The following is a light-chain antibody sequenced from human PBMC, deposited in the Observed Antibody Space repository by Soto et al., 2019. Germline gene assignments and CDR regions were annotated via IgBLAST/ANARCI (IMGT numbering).Light chain of an antibody. CDR3: QHRSNWPRT. V-gene: IGKV3D-20*02. CDR1: QSVTNSF. CDR2: GAS. J-gene: IGKJ1*01. Sequence: EIVLAQSPGTLSLSPGERATLSCRASQSVTNSFLAWYQQKPGQAPRLLIYGASRRATGIPDRFTGSGSGTDFTLTISRLEPEDFAVYYCQHRSNWPRTFGQGTKVDIK.